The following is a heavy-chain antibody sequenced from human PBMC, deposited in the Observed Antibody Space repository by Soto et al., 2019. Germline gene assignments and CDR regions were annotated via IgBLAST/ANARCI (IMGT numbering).Heavy chain of an antibody. J-gene: IGHJ6*02. CDR2: IIPFSGTV. D-gene: IGHD3-22*01. Sequence: ASVKVPCKTSGGSFMSQAISWVRQAPGQGPEWMGGIIPFSGTVTYTQRFQGRLTLTADEPTKTAYMELSSLRSEDTAVYYCARGSYDSCAGFFGMDVWGQGTKFTVSS. V-gene: IGHV1-69*13. CDR3: ARGSYDSCAGFFGMDV. CDR1: GGSFMSQA.